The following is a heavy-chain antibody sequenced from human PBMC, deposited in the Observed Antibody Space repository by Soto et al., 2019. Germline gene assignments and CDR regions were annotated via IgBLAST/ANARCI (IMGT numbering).Heavy chain of an antibody. CDR1: GFTFSSYS. Sequence: GGSLRLSCAASGFTFSSYSMNWVRQAPGKGLEWVSSISSSSSYIYYADLVKGRFTISRDNAKNSLYLQMNSLRAEDTAVYYCARDPLYYYDSSETFDIWGQGTMVTVSS. CDR2: ISSSSSYI. CDR3: ARDPLYYYDSSETFDI. D-gene: IGHD3-22*01. J-gene: IGHJ3*02. V-gene: IGHV3-21*01.